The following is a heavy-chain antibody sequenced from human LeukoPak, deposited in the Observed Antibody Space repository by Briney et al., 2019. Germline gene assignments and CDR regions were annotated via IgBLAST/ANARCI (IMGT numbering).Heavy chain of an antibody. CDR3: ARDGGVRGYYYGSGTSYYMDV. V-gene: IGHV3-7*01. J-gene: IGHJ6*03. CDR2: IKHDGSEE. D-gene: IGHD3-10*01. CDR1: GFSFSGYW. Sequence: GGSLRLSCTASGFSFSGYWMSWVRQAPGKGLEWVANIKHDGSEEYYLDSVRGRFTISRDNAKNSLYLQMTTLRAEDMATYYCARDGGVRGYYYGSGTSYYMDVWGEGTTVTVSS.